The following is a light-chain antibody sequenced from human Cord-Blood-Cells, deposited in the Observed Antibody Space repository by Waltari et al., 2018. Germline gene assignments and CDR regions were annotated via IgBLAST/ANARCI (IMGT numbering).Light chain of an antibody. CDR3: QQLNSYPFT. J-gene: IGKJ4*01. V-gene: IGKV1-9*01. Sequence: DIQLTQSPSFLSASVGYRVTITCRASQGISSYLAWYQQKPGKAPKLLIYAASTLQSGVPSRFSGSGSGTEFTLTISSLQPEDFATYYCQQLNSYPFTFGGGTKVEIK. CDR2: AAS. CDR1: QGISSY.